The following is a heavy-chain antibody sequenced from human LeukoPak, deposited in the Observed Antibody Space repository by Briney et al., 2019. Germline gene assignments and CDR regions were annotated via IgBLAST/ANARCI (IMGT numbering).Heavy chain of an antibody. D-gene: IGHD2-21*02. J-gene: IGHJ4*02. Sequence: GGSLRLSCAASGFTFDDYGMSWVRQAPGKGLEWVSGINWNGGSTGYADSVKGRFTISRDNAKNSLYLQMNRLRAEDTAVYYCATLLVTATAYFDYWGQGTLVTVSS. CDR3: ATLLVTATAYFDY. CDR1: GFTFDDYG. CDR2: INWNGGST. V-gene: IGHV3-20*04.